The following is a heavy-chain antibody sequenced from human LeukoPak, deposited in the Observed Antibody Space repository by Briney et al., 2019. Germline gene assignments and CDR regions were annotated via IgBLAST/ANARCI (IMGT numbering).Heavy chain of an antibody. V-gene: IGHV3-74*01. Sequence: GGSLRLSCAASGFTFSSYWMHWIRQAPGKGPVWVSRIHSDGIGTSYADSVRGRFTISRDNAENTLYLQMNSLRAEDTAVYYCARDQGSFDYWGQGTLVTVSS. CDR1: GFTFSSYW. CDR3: ARDQGSFDY. CDR2: IHSDGIGT. J-gene: IGHJ4*02.